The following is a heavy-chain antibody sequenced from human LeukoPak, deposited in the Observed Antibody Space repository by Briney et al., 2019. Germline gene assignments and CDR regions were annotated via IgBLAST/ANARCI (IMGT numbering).Heavy chain of an antibody. V-gene: IGHV3-23*01. CDR2: ISGSGGST. J-gene: IGHJ4*02. D-gene: IGHD3-22*01. CDR1: GFTFSSYA. CDR3: AKDPYYYDSSGYQGSDY. Sequence: GGSLRLSCAASGFTFSSYAMSWVRQAPGKGLEWVSAISGSGGSTYYADSVKGRFTISRDNSKNTLYLQMNSLRAEDTAVYYCAKDPYYYDSSGYQGSDYWGQGTLVTVSS.